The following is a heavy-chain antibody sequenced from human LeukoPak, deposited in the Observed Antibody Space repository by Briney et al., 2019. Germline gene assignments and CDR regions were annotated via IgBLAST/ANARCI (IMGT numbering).Heavy chain of an antibody. CDR1: GYSFTGYW. J-gene: IGHJ3*02. V-gene: IGHV5-51*01. CDR3: ARQADSVVHGAFDI. CDR2: IYPRDSDT. Sequence: GESLKISCEASGYSFTGYWFGWVRQMPGRGLEWLGIIYPRDSDTRYSPSFQGQVTISADKSISTAYLQWSSLKASDTAMYYCARQADSVVHGAFDIWGQGTMVTVSS. D-gene: IGHD3-22*01.